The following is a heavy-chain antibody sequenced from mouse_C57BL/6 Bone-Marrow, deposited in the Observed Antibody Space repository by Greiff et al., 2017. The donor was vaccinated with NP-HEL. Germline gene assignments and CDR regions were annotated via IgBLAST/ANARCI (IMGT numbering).Heavy chain of an antibody. CDR2: IDPEDGET. Sequence: VQLKQSGAELVKPGASVKLSCTASGFNIKDYYMHWVKQRTEQGLEWIGRIDPEDGETKYAPKFQGKATITADTSSNTAYLQLSSLTSEDTAVYDCARERCRQLRLLDAMDYWGQGTSVTVSS. CDR3: ARERCRQLRLLDAMDY. J-gene: IGHJ4*01. CDR1: GFNIKDYY. D-gene: IGHD3-2*02. V-gene: IGHV14-2*01.